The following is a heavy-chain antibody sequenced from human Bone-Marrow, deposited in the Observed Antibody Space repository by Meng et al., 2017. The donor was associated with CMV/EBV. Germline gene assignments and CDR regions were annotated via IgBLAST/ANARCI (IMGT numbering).Heavy chain of an antibody. CDR2: IYSSGST. J-gene: IGHJ4*02. V-gene: IGHV4-59*01. CDR3: AGGLRTDGYPYFDH. CDR1: GVSTNIYC. Sequence: LASTVSGVSTNIYCWNWIRQPPGKGLEWIGYIYSSGSTNYNPSLRSRLTISVNMSKNHLSLKRDSVTAADTALYYGAGGLRTDGYPYFDHWGQGALVTVSS. D-gene: IGHD5-18*01.